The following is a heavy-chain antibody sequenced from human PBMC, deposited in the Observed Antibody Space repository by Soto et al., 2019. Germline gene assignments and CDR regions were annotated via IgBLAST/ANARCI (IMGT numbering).Heavy chain of an antibody. CDR1: KFTFSTYD. D-gene: IGHD6-19*01. V-gene: IGHV3-30*18. CDR3: AKGRDSVGWYYREGDY. CDR2: VSYDGNKR. J-gene: IGHJ4*02. Sequence: HLVESGGGVVQPGKSLRLSCAASKFTFSTYDMHWVRQAPGKGLEWVAVVSYDGNKRYYADSVRGRFTISRDNSKNTVYLEMNSLRPEVTAVYFCAKGRDSVGWYYREGDYWCQGNLVTVSS.